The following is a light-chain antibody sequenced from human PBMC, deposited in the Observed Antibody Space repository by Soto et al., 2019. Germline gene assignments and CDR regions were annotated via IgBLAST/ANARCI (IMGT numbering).Light chain of an antibody. V-gene: IGKV3D-20*02. Sequence: IVMTQSPRTLSLSPGERATLSCRASQPINNNYVGWYQQKPGQPPRLLFFDASSRASGVPHRFSAGGSGTDFTLIISSLQPEDFAVYYCQQRVNWPPTFGGGTKVEI. CDR2: DAS. CDR1: QPINNNY. J-gene: IGKJ4*01. CDR3: QQRVNWPPT.